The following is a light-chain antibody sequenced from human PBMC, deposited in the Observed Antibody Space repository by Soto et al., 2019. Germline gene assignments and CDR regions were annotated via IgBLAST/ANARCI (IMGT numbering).Light chain of an antibody. CDR3: QQYHSSPTWT. CDR2: GAS. Sequence: DIQMTQSPSSLSASVGDRVTITCRASQSISTYLSWYQQKPGKVPKLLIYGASSLQTGVPSRFSGSGSGTEFIFTISSLQPEDFATYYCQQYHSSPTWTFGQGPRWIS. CDR1: QSISTY. J-gene: IGKJ1*01. V-gene: IGKV1-39*01.